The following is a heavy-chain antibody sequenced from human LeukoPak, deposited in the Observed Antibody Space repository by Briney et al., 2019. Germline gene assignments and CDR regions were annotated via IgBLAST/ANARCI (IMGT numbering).Heavy chain of an antibody. Sequence: SETLSLTCTVSGGSISSSSYYWGWVRQPPGKGLEWIGSIYYSGSAYYNPSLKSRVTISVDTSKNQFSLKLSSVTAADTAVYYCVAVEMATITHWSQGTLVTVSS. V-gene: IGHV4-39*01. CDR1: GGSISSSSYY. D-gene: IGHD5-24*01. CDR3: VAVEMATITH. CDR2: IYYSGSA. J-gene: IGHJ4*02.